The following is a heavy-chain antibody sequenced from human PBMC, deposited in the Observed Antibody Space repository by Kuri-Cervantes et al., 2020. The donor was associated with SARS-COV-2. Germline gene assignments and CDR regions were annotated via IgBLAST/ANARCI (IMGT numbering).Heavy chain of an antibody. CDR1: GFTFSDYY. CDR2: ISSSGSTI. J-gene: IGHJ4*02. D-gene: IGHD3-3*01. V-gene: IGHV3-11*04. CDR3: ARNDFWSGYYLDY. Sequence: GGSLRLSCAASGFTFSDYYMSWIRQAPGKGLGWVSYISSSGSTIYYADSVKGRFTISRDNAKNSLYLQMNSLRAEDTAVYYCARNDFWSGYYLDYWGQGTLVTVSS.